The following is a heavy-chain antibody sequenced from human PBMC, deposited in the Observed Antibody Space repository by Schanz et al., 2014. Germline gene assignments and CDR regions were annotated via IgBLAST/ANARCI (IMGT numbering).Heavy chain of an antibody. Sequence: QVQLVQSGAEVKKPGASVKVSCKASGYTFISYGIKWVRQAPGQGLEWMGWISAYNGHTLYAQKCQGRVTITADRSTSTAYMELSSLRSEDTAVYYCARGYGDSPTDFWGQGTLVSVSS. D-gene: IGHD4-17*01. CDR3: ARGYGDSPTDF. CDR2: ISAYNGHT. J-gene: IGHJ4*02. CDR1: GYTFISYG. V-gene: IGHV1-18*01.